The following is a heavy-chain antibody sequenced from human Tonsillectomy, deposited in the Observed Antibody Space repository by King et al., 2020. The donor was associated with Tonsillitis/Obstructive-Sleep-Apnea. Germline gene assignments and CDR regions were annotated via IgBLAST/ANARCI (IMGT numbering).Heavy chain of an antibody. CDR2: INASNGNT. CDR1: GYTFTSYA. Sequence: QLVQSGAEVKKPGASVKVSCKASGYTFTSYAMHWVRQAPGQGLEWMGWINASNGNTKYSQKFQGRVTITRATSASTAYMELSSLRSEDTAVYYCARAYCSSTSCSAYYYYMDVWGKGTTVTVSS. D-gene: IGHD2-2*01. V-gene: IGHV1-3*01. CDR3: ARAYCSSTSCSAYYYYMDV. J-gene: IGHJ6*03.